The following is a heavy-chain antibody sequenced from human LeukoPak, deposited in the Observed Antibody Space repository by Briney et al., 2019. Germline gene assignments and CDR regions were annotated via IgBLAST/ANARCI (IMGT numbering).Heavy chain of an antibody. Sequence: SQTLSLTCTVSGNSISSGDNYWSWIRRPAGKGLEWIGRIYTSGSTNYNPSLKSRVTMSVDTSKNQFSLKLSSVTAADTAVYYCARGDYDILTGWDYYYMDVWGKGTTVTISS. J-gene: IGHJ6*03. CDR1: GNSISSGDNY. V-gene: IGHV4-61*02. D-gene: IGHD3-9*01. CDR3: ARGDYDILTGWDYYYMDV. CDR2: IYTSGST.